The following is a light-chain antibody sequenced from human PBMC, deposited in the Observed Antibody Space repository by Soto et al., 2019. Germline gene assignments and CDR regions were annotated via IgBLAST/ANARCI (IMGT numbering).Light chain of an antibody. CDR3: AAWDDSLNGFYV. Sequence: QSVLTQPPSASGTPGQRVTISCSGSRSNIGSNTVNWYQQLPGSAPKLLIYSNNQRPSGVPDRFSCSKSGTSASLAISGLRSEDEADYYCAAWDDSLNGFYVFGTGTKLTVL. CDR2: SNN. J-gene: IGLJ1*01. V-gene: IGLV1-44*01. CDR1: RSNIGSNT.